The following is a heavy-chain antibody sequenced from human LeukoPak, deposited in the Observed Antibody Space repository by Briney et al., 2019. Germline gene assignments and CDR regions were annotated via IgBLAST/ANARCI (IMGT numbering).Heavy chain of an antibody. D-gene: IGHD4-23*01. CDR3: ARNGGKSDFGY. J-gene: IGHJ4*02. V-gene: IGHV4-4*02. CDR2: IFRDGRT. Sequence: SGTLSLTCTVSGDSINSGIWWTWVRQPPGKGLEWVGEIFRDGRTNYNPSLKSRITMPLDKSKNQFSLKVNSVTAADTAVYYCARNGGKSDFGYWGQGTLVTVSS. CDR1: GDSINSGIW.